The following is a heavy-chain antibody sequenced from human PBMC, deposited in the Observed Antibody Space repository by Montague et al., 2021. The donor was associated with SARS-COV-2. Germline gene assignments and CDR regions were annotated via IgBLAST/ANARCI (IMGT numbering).Heavy chain of an antibody. CDR1: GGSISSSNW. Sequence: SETLSLTCAVSGGSISSSNWWSWVRQPPGKGLEWIGDIYHSGSTNYNPSLKSRVTISLDKSKNHFSLKLSSVTAADTGVYYCALPPAGPRFDPWGQGTLVTVSS. V-gene: IGHV4-4*02. D-gene: IGHD2-2*01. J-gene: IGHJ5*02. CDR3: ALPPAGPRFDP. CDR2: IYHSGST.